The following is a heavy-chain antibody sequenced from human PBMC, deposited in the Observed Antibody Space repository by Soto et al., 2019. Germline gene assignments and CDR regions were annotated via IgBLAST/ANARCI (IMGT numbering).Heavy chain of an antibody. J-gene: IGHJ4*02. V-gene: IGHV3-23*01. D-gene: IGHD6-6*01. CDR2: ISGSGGST. CDR3: AKGGLYSSSYYFDY. Sequence: GGSLRLSCAASGFTFSSYAMSWVRQAPGKGLEWVSAISGSGGSTYYADSVKGRFTISRDNSKNTLYLQMNSLRAEDMAVYYCAKGGLYSSSYYFDYWGQGTLVTVSS. CDR1: GFTFSSYA.